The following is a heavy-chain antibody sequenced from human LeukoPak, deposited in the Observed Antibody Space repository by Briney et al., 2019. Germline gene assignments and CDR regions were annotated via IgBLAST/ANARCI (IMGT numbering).Heavy chain of an antibody. CDR2: MSPSGTT. CDR3: ARGQDDRSGTFDY. Sequence: SGTLPLTCTVSGDSVSSGSYYLSWIRQPPGKGLDWIAYMSPSGTTNYNPSLKSRVTTSVDTSRTQFSLRLSSVTAADTAVYYCARGQDDRSGTFDYWGQGTLVTVSS. D-gene: IGHD3-22*01. J-gene: IGHJ4*02. CDR1: GDSVSSGSYY. V-gene: IGHV4-61*01.